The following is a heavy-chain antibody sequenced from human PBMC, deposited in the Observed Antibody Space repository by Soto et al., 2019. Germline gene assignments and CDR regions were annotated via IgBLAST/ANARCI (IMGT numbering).Heavy chain of an antibody. CDR2: INHSGST. CDR1: GGSFSGYY. J-gene: IGHJ4*02. Sequence: QVQLQQWGAGLLKPSETLSLTCAVYGGSFSGYYWSWIRQPPGKGLEWIGEINHSGSTNYNPSLKRRVTISVDTSKNQFSLKLSSVTAADTAVYYCARGLAVLHWGQGTLVTVSS. D-gene: IGHD6-19*01. CDR3: ARGLAVLH. V-gene: IGHV4-34*01.